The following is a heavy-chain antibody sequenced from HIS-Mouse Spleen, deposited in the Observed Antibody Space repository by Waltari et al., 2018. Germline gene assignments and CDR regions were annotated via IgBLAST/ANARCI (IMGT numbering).Heavy chain of an antibody. Sequence: QVQLVESGGGVVQPGRSLRLSWAASGFPFSSYGMHWVRQAPGKGLEWVAVIWYDGSNKYYADSVKGRFTISRDNSKNTLYLQMNSLRAEDTAVYYCARDLVQTGEGYWGQGTLVTVSS. CDR3: ARDLVQTGEGY. CDR1: GFPFSSYG. CDR2: IWYDGSNK. J-gene: IGHJ4*02. D-gene: IGHD7-27*01. V-gene: IGHV3-33*01.